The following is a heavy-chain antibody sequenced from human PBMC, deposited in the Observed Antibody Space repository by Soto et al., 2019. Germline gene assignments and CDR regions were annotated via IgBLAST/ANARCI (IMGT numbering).Heavy chain of an antibody. Sequence: QVQLQESGTGLVKPSQTLSLTCTVSGGSSSSGGYYWSWIRQHPGKGLEWIGYSYYSGSTYYNPSLKSQVTISRETSKIQSSLKLNSVTAADTAVYYCARGRLDYGDFDPGVQGTLVTVSS. CDR3: ARGRLDYGDFDP. J-gene: IGHJ5*02. D-gene: IGHD4-17*01. CDR2: SYYSGST. V-gene: IGHV4-31*01. CDR1: GGSSSSGGYY.